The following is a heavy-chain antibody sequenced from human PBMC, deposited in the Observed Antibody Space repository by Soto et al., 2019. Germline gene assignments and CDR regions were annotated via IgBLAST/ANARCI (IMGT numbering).Heavy chain of an antibody. J-gene: IGHJ6*03. CDR3: ARANSIRPYFYNMDV. CDR1: GYSFTAFY. CDR2: INPNSGGT. V-gene: IGHV1-2*02. D-gene: IGHD2-21*01. Sequence: QVQLVQSGAEVEKPGASVKVSCKAAGYSFTAFYIHWVRQARGQGVEWLGWINPNSGGTYYSQKFRARVTLTRDTSISTAYMELTGLSSDDTAVYYCARANSIRPYFYNMDVWGQGTTVTVSS.